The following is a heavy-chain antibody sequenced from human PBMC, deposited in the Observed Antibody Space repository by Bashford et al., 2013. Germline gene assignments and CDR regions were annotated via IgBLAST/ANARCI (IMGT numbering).Heavy chain of an antibody. V-gene: IGHV3-33*01. CDR1: GFTFSSYG. D-gene: IGHD6-19*01. Sequence: GSLRLSCAASGFTFSSYGMHWVRQAPGKGLEWVAVIWYDGSNKYYADSVKGRFTISVDTSKNQFSLKLSSVTAADTAVYYCARTGYSSGWYPRLDYWGQGTLVTVSS. CDR3: ARTGYSSGWYPRLDY. J-gene: IGHJ4*02. CDR2: IWYDGSNK.